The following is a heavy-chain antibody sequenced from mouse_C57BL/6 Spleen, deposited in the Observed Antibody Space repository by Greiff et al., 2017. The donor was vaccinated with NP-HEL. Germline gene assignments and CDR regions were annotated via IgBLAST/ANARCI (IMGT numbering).Heavy chain of an antibody. Sequence: QVQLKQPGTELVKPGASVKLSCKASGYTFTSYWMHWVKQRPGQGLEWIGNINPSNGGTNYNEKLKSKATLTVDKSSSTAYMQLSSLTSEDSAVYYCARYDYGYAFDYWGQGTTLTVSS. J-gene: IGHJ2*01. V-gene: IGHV1-53*01. D-gene: IGHD2-2*01. CDR1: GYTFTSYW. CDR3: ARYDYGYAFDY. CDR2: INPSNGGT.